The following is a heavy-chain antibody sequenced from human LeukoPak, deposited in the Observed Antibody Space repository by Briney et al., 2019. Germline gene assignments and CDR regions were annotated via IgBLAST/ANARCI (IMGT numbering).Heavy chain of an antibody. CDR1: GFTSSSYR. CDR3: AREWELLPWD. J-gene: IGHJ4*02. CDR2: INSDGSST. V-gene: IGHV3-74*01. Sequence: GGSLGPSCAASGFTSSSYRMYWVRQAPGKGLVWVSRINSDGSSTSYADSVKGRFTISRDNAKNTLYLQMNSLRAEDTAVYYCAREWELLPWDWGQGTLVTVSS. D-gene: IGHD3-10*01.